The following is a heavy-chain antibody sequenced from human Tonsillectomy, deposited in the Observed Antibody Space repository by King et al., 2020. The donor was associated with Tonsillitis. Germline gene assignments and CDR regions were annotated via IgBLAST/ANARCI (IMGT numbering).Heavy chain of an antibody. CDR1: SFRFSDAW. Sequence: VQLVESGGGLVNPGGSLRLCCAASSFRFSDAWMNWVRQAPGKGLGGVGRIKIKADGVNTDYAASVKGRFIISRDDSEYTLYLQMNSLTTEDTAVYFCTTELLGWSGFLPWYWGQGTLVTVSS. CDR2: IKIKADGVNT. V-gene: IGHV3-15*07. J-gene: IGHJ4*02. CDR3: TTELLGWSGFLPWY. D-gene: IGHD3-3*01.